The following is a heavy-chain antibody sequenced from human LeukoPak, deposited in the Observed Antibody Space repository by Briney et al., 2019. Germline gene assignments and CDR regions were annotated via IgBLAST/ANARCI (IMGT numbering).Heavy chain of an antibody. CDR1: GYTFTNHY. V-gene: IGHV1-46*01. CDR2: INPSGGGA. CDR3: ARDVSHSGSRDAWWFDP. J-gene: IGHJ5*02. Sequence: ASVKVSCKASGYTFTNHYMHWVRQAPGQGLEWMGIINPSGGGASYAQKFQGRVTMTRDMSTNTFCMELSSLRFEDTAVYYCARDVSHSGSRDAWWFDPWGQGTLVTVSS. D-gene: IGHD6-13*01.